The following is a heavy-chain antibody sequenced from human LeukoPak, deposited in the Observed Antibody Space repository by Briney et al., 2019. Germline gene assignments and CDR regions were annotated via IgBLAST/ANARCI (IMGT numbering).Heavy chain of an antibody. CDR1: GGSISSNW. V-gene: IGHV4-4*02. CDR3: ARRGFNDAFDI. J-gene: IGHJ3*02. CDR2: IYHSGST. Sequence: SETLSLTCAVSGGSISSNWWSWVRQPPGKGLEWIGEIYHSGSTNYNPSLKSRVTISVDKSKNQFSLKLSSVTAADTAVYYCARRGFNDAFDIWGQGTMVTVSS.